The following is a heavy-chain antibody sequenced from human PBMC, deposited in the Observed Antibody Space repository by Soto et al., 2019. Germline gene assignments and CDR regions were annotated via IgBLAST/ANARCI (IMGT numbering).Heavy chain of an antibody. D-gene: IGHD6-19*01. J-gene: IGHJ4*02. Sequence: LSLTCSVSGGSISGSYWCWIRQSPGKGLEWLGYVYYTGSTNYSPSLRSRVSISVDTSKNEFSLRLSSVTAADTAVYFCARSVAVPGAHIDYWGQGTQVTVSS. CDR3: ARSVAVPGAHIDY. CDR2: VYYTGST. V-gene: IGHV4-59*01. CDR1: GGSISGSY.